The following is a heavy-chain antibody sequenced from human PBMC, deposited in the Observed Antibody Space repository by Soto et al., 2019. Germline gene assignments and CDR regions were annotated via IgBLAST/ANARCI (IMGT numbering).Heavy chain of an antibody. CDR3: ARELGWLGVDYYYYGMDV. CDR1: GFTFSRHW. D-gene: IGHD6-19*01. V-gene: IGHV3-74*01. Sequence: GGSLRLSCAVSGFTFSRHWMHWVRQVPGKGLVWVSRINPEETTINYADSVKGRFTISRDNAKNTLYLQMNSLRDEDTAVYYCARELGWLGVDYYYYGMDVWGQGTTVTVSS. CDR2: INPEETTI. J-gene: IGHJ6*02.